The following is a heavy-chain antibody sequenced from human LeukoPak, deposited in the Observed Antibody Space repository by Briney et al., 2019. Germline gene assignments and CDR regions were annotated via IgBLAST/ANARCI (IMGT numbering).Heavy chain of an antibody. CDR1: GFTFSTYT. V-gene: IGHV3-48*02. Sequence: PGGSLRLSCAASGFTFSTYTMNWVRQAPGKGLEWVSTVSDSSDVHYSDSVKGRFTISRDNARNSLYLQMNSLRDEDTAVYYCARDGLHTGHFDYWGQGTLVTVFS. CDR3: ARDGLHTGHFDY. J-gene: IGHJ4*02. CDR2: VSDSSDV. D-gene: IGHD2-21*01.